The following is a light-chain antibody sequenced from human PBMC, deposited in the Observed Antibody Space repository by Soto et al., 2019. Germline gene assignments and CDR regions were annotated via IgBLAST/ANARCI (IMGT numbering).Light chain of an antibody. Sequence: DIQMTQSPSTLSASVGDRVTITCRASQSISSWLAWYQQKPGKAPKLLIYDASSLESGVPSRFSGSGSGTEFTLPISSLQPHDFATDYCQQYNSYQGTFGQGTKVEIK. J-gene: IGKJ1*01. CDR3: QQYNSYQGT. CDR1: QSISSW. V-gene: IGKV1-5*01. CDR2: DAS.